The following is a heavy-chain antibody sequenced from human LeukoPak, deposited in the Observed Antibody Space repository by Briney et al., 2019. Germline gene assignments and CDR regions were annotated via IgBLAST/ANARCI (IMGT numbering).Heavy chain of an antibody. CDR1: GFTFSSYA. V-gene: IGHV3-23*01. D-gene: IGHD6-6*01. CDR2: ISGSGGST. CDR3: AKGSIAARPHDYFDY. Sequence: GGSLRLSCAASGFTFSSYAMSWVRQAPGKGLEWVSAISGSGGSTYYADSVKDRFTISRDNSRNTLYLQMNSLRAEDTAVYYCAKGSIAARPHDYFDYWGQGTLVTVSS. J-gene: IGHJ4*02.